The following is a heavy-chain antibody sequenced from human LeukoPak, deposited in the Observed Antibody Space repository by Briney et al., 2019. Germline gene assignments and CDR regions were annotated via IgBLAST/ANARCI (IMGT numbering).Heavy chain of an antibody. CDR3: ARGDIGDLYDY. D-gene: IGHD4-17*01. V-gene: IGHV1-69*05. J-gene: IGHJ4*02. CDR2: IIPIFGTA. CDR1: GGTFSSYA. Sequence: GASVKVSCKASGGTFSSYAISWVRQAPGQGLEWMGRIIPIFGTANYAQKFQGRVTITTGESTSTAYMELSSLRSEDTAVYYCARGDIGDLYDYWGQGTLVTVSS.